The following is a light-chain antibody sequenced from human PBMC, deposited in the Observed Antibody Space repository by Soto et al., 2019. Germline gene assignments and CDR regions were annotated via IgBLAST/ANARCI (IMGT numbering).Light chain of an antibody. CDR3: QQYNTWWT. CDR1: QSVTTN. Sequence: EIVMTQSPATLSVSPGERATLSCRASQSVTTNLAWYQQKPGLAPRLLIYDASTRATGIPARFSGTGSGTEFTLTISSLQSEDFAVYYCQQYNTWWTFGQGTKVDI. CDR2: DAS. J-gene: IGKJ1*01. V-gene: IGKV3-15*01.